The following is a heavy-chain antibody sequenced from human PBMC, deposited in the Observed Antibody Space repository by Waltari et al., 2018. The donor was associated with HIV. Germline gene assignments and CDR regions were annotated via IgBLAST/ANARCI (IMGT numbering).Heavy chain of an antibody. CDR1: GFSVCTNY. Sequence: EVQLVESGGGLIQPGGSLSLSCAASGFSVCTNYMSWLRKAPGKGLEWVSVIYSGGSTYYADSVKGRFTISRDNSKNTLYLQMNSLRAEDTAVYYCARGFGCGGDCYYFDYWGQGTLVTVSS. D-gene: IGHD2-21*02. CDR2: IYSGGST. J-gene: IGHJ4*02. V-gene: IGHV3-53*01. CDR3: ARGFGCGGDCYYFDY.